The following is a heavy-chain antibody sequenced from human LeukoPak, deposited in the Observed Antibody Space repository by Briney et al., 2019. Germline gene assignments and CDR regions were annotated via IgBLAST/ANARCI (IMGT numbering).Heavy chain of an antibody. D-gene: IGHD6-19*01. J-gene: IGHJ4*02. CDR3: ARLRYSTGPVDY. CDR1: GASISIYY. Sequence: SETLSLTCTVSGASISIYYWTWIRQPPGKGLESIGYIYYSGSLSYNPPLKSQVTLSVEPSKNHFSLKVNPVAAADTAVYYRARLRYSTGPVDYWVQGTLATVSS. V-gene: IGHV4-59*08. CDR2: IYYSGSL.